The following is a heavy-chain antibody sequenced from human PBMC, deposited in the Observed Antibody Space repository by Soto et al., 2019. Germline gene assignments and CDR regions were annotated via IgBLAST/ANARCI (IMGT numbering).Heavy chain of an antibody. CDR3: AKVPAYDYVWGTYYYFDY. Sequence: GGSLRLSCAASGFTFSTYAINWVRQAPGKGLEWVSAISGGGGSTYYADSVKGRFTISRDNSKNTLYLQMNSPRAEDAAVYYCAKVPAYDYVWGTYYYFDYWGQGTLVTVSS. CDR2: ISGGGGST. CDR1: GFTFSTYA. V-gene: IGHV3-23*01. J-gene: IGHJ4*02. D-gene: IGHD3-16*01.